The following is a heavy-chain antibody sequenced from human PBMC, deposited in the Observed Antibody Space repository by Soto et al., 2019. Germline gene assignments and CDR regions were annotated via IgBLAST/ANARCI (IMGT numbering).Heavy chain of an antibody. Sequence: QVQLVQSGAEVKKPGSSVKVSCKASGGTFSSYAISWVRQAPGQGLEWMGGIIPIPGTANYAQKFQRRVTITADESTSTAYMELSSLRSEDTAVYYCARSQGSSTSLELYYYYYYGMDVWGQGTTVTVSS. CDR3: ARSQGSSTSLELYYYYYYGMDV. CDR2: IIPIPGTA. J-gene: IGHJ6*02. CDR1: GGTFSSYA. V-gene: IGHV1-69*01. D-gene: IGHD2-2*01.